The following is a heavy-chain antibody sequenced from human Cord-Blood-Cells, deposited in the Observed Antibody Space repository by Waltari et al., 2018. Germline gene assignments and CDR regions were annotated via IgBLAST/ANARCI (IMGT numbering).Heavy chain of an antibody. D-gene: IGHD5-12*01. CDR1: GFTVSRNY. CDR2: IYSGGST. J-gene: IGHJ4*02. CDR3: ARGGGRDMRDGYNDY. V-gene: IGHV3-53*01. Sequence: EVQLVEYGGGLIQHGGSLRLSGAGSGFTVSRNYMRWVRQAPGKGLEWVSVIYSGGSTYYACSVKGRFTISRDNSKNTLYLQMNSLRAEDTAVYYCARGGGRDMRDGYNDYWGQGTLVTVSS.